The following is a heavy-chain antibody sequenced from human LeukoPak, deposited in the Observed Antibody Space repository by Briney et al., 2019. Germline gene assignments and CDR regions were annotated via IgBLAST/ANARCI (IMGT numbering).Heavy chain of an antibody. D-gene: IGHD3-22*01. CDR3: AKRGVVIRVILVGFHKQAYYFDS. CDR1: GITLSNYG. V-gene: IGHV3-23*01. J-gene: IGHJ4*02. Sequence: GGSLRLSCAVSGITLSNYGMSWVRQAPGKGLEWVAGISDSGGSTKYADSVEGRLTISRDNPKNTLYLQMNSLRVEDTAVYFCAKRGVVIRVILVGFHKQAYYFDSWGQGALVTVSS. CDR2: ISDSGGST.